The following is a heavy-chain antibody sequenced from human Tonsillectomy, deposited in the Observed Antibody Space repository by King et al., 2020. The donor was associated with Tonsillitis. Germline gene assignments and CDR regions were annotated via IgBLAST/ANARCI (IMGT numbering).Heavy chain of an antibody. V-gene: IGHV3-64D*09. CDR3: VKDRSGGSAFDI. CDR1: GFSFSSHA. CDR2: INDNGGIT. J-gene: IGHJ3*02. D-gene: IGHD1-26*01. Sequence: VQLVESGGGLVQPGGSLRLSCSASGFSFSSHAMHWVRQAPGKGLEFVSGINDNGGITHYADSVKGRFTISRDTSKNTLYLQMSSLRPDDTAMYSCVKDRSGGSAFDIWGQGTMVTVSS.